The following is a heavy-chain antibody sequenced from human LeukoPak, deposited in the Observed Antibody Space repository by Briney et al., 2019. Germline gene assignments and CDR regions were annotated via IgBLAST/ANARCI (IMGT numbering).Heavy chain of an antibody. CDR2: ISSSGSTI. D-gene: IGHD2-15*01. CDR3: AKDWRRIVGVGPITRHGNYMDV. V-gene: IGHV3-48*01. CDR1: GVNFSSYW. J-gene: IGHJ6*03. Sequence: GGSLRLSCAVSGVNFSSYWMSWVRQAPGKGLEWVSYISSSGSTIYFADSLKGRFTISRDNSKNTLYLQMNSLRAEDTAVYYCAKDWRRIVGVGPITRHGNYMDVWGKGTTVTISS.